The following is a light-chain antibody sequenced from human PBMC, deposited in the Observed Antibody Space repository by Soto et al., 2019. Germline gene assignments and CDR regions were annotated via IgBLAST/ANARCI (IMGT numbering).Light chain of an antibody. V-gene: IGLV2-23*01. CDR3: CSYAGRGTYV. J-gene: IGLJ1*01. Sequence: QSALTQPASVSGSPGQSITISCTGTSSDVGGYNLVSWYQQHPGKAPKLMIYEGSKRPSGVSNRFSGSKSGNTASLTISGLQAEDEADYYCCSYAGRGTYVFGTGTKVTVL. CDR2: EGS. CDR1: SSDVGGYNL.